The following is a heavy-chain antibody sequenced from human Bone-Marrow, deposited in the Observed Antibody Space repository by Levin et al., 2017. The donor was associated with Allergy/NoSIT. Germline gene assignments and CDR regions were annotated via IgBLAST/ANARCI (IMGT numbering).Heavy chain of an antibody. D-gene: IGHD1-26*01. CDR1: GGTFSTYT. CDR3: ARDLTQVGFDY. CDR2: ILPIFGAA. J-gene: IGHJ4*02. Sequence: RGESLKISCKSSGGTFSTYTVSWVRQAPGQGLEWMGGILPIFGAANYAQKFRGRLTITADDSTSTVYMELTRLTSDDTAMYYCARDLTQVGFDYWGQGSLVTVSS. V-gene: IGHV1-69*01.